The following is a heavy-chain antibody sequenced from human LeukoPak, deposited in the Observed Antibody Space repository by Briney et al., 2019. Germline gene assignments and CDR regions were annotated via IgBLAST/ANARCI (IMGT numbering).Heavy chain of an antibody. Sequence: ASVKVSCKASGYTFTSYAMNWMRQAPGQGLEWMGWINTNTGNPTYAQGFTGRFVFSLDTSVSTAYLQISSLKAEDTAVYYCARDFFSSGWPFFDYWGQGTLVTVSS. CDR1: GYTFTSYA. CDR2: INTNTGNP. V-gene: IGHV7-4-1*02. D-gene: IGHD6-19*01. CDR3: ARDFFSSGWPFFDY. J-gene: IGHJ4*02.